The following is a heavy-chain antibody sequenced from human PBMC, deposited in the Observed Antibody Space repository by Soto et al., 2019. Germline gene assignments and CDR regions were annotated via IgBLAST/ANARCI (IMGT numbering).Heavy chain of an antibody. J-gene: IGHJ4*02. D-gene: IGHD3-3*01. CDR2: INHSGST. CDR1: GGSFSGYY. CDR3: ARHGRITIFGVVIARYFDY. V-gene: IGHV4-34*01. Sequence: QVQLQQWGAGLLKPSETLSLTCAVYGGSFSGYYWSWIRQPPGKGLEWIGEINHSGSTNYNPSLKSRVTISVDTSKTPFSLKLSSVTAADTAVYYCARHGRITIFGVVIARYFDYWGQGTLVTVSS.